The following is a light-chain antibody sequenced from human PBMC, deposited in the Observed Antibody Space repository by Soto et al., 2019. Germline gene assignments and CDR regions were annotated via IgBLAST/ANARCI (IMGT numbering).Light chain of an antibody. V-gene: IGLV2-14*01. Sequence: QSALTQPASVSGSPGQSITISCTGTSSDVGGYNYVSWYQQHPGKAPKLMIYEVSNRPSGVSNRFSGSKSGNTASLTISGLQAEDEADYYCSSYTSSSTRVFGTGTKLPV. CDR2: EVS. CDR1: SSDVGGYNY. J-gene: IGLJ1*01. CDR3: SSYTSSSTRV.